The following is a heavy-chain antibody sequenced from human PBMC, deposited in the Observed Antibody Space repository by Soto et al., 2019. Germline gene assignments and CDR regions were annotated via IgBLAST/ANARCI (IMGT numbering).Heavy chain of an antibody. CDR2: IYYSGST. Sequence: SEALSLTCTVSGGSSSSSIYYWGWIRQPPGKGLEWIGSIYYSGSTYYNPSLKSRVTISVDTSKNQFSLKLSSVTAADTAVYYCARRGDEWLNAFDIWGQGTMVTVS. CDR1: GGSSSSSIYY. D-gene: IGHD2-21*02. V-gene: IGHV4-39*01. CDR3: ARRGDEWLNAFDI. J-gene: IGHJ3*02.